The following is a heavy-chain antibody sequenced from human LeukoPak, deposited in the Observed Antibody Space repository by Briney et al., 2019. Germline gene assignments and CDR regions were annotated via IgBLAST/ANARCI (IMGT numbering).Heavy chain of an antibody. CDR2: INPNSGGT. Sequence: ASVKVSCKASGYTFTGYYMHWVRQAPGQGLEWMGWINPNSGGTNYAQKFQGRVTMTRDTSISTAYMELSRLRSDDTAVYYCARPLYYYDSSGYYYYAFDIWGQGTMVTVSS. V-gene: IGHV1-2*02. CDR1: GYTFTGYY. CDR3: ARPLYYYDSSGYYYYAFDI. J-gene: IGHJ3*02. D-gene: IGHD3-22*01.